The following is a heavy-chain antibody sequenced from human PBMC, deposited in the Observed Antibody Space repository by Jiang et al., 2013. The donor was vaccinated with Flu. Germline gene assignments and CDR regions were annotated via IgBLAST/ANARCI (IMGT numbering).Heavy chain of an antibody. CDR1: ASSFAASW. J-gene: IGHJ6*03. V-gene: IGHV5-51*01. Sequence: GAEVKKPGESLKISCQASASSFAASWIGWVRQMPGKGLEWMGIINVDDSDVRYSPSFEGQITISADKSINTAYLQWSSLKASDTAMYYCAWETQYSDGDGYYYYMDVWGQGTTVIVSS. D-gene: IGHD4-17*01. CDR3: AWETQYSDGDGYYYYMDV. CDR2: INVDDSDV.